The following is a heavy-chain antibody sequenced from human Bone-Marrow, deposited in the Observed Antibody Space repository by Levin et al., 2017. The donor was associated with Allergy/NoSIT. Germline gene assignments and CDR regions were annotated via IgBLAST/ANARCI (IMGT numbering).Heavy chain of an antibody. J-gene: IGHJ4*02. D-gene: IGHD6-19*01. CDR2: INPSDGST. V-gene: IGHV1-46*01. CDR1: GYTFTNYH. CDR3: ARDRSAAVTGLQYYFDS. Sequence: GESLKISCKASGYTFTNYHMYWVRQAPGQGPEWMGIINPSDGSTSYAQKFEGRVTMTRDTSTSTVYMELTSLRSEDTAVYYCARDRSAAVTGLQYYFDSWGQGTLVTVSS.